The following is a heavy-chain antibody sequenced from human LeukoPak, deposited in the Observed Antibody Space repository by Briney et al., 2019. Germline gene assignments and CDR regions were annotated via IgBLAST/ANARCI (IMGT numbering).Heavy chain of an antibody. J-gene: IGHJ4*02. D-gene: IGHD2-8*01. V-gene: IGHV4-59*01. CDR3: AREGKYCTNGVCHNTRQFDY. CDR2: IYYSGST. Sequence: SETLSLTCTVSGGSISSYYWSWIRQPPGKGLEWIGYIYYSGSTNYNPSLKSRVTISVDTSKNQFSLKLSSVTAADTAGCYCAREGKYCTNGVCHNTRQFDYWGQGTLVTVSS. CDR1: GGSISSYY.